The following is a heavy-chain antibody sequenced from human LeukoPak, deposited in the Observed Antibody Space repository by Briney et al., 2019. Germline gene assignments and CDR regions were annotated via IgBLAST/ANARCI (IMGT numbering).Heavy chain of an antibody. J-gene: IGHJ4*02. Sequence: GESLKIPCKGSGYSFTGYWIGWVRQMPGKGLEWMGIIYPGDSDTRYSPSFQGQVTISADKSISTAYLQWSSLKASDTAMYYCARLYDILTGFIDYWGQGTLVTVSS. CDR1: GYSFTGYW. CDR3: ARLYDILTGFIDY. CDR2: IYPGDSDT. V-gene: IGHV5-51*01. D-gene: IGHD3-9*01.